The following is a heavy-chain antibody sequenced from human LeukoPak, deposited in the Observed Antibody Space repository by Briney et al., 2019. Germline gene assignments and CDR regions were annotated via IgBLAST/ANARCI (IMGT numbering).Heavy chain of an antibody. Sequence: SETLSLTCAVYGGSFSGYYWSWIRQPPGKGLEWIGEINHSGSTNYNPSLKSRVTMSVDTSKNQFSLKLSSVTAADTAVYYCARDRCSSTSCYLFYMDVWGKGTTVTVSS. CDR2: INHSGST. D-gene: IGHD2-2*01. CDR1: GGSFSGYY. V-gene: IGHV4-34*01. CDR3: ARDRCSSTSCYLFYMDV. J-gene: IGHJ6*03.